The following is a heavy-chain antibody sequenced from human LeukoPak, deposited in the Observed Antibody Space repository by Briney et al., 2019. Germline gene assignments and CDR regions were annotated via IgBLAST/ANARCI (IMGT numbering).Heavy chain of an antibody. D-gene: IGHD2-21*02. CDR2: ISGSGNTI. CDR3: ARETYCGGDCYVQYYFDY. CDR1: RFTFSNYD. V-gene: IGHV3-48*03. Sequence: PGGSLRLSCAASRFTFSNYDMNWVRQAPGKGLEWVSYISGSGNTIYYADSVKGRFTISRDNAENSLYLQMNSLRDEDTAVYYCARETYCGGDCYVQYYFDYWGQGTLVTVSS. J-gene: IGHJ4*02.